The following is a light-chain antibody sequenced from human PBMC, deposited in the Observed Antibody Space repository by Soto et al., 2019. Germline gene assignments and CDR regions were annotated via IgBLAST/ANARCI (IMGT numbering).Light chain of an antibody. J-gene: IGKJ4*01. CDR2: GTS. V-gene: IGKV3-20*01. CDR3: HHFGSSPPIT. CDR1: QSVSSNS. Sequence: VLTQSPGTLSLSPGQGATLSCRASQSVSSNSLGWYQQRPGQAPRLLIYGTSRRATGIPDRFSGSGSGTGFTLTISRLEPEDFAVYYCHHFGSSPPITFGGGTKVEIK.